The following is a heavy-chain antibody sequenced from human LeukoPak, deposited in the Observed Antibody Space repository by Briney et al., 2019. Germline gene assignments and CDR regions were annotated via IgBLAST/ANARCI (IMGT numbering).Heavy chain of an antibody. Sequence: GGSLRLSCAASGFTYGNYLMHWVRQAPGKRLVWVSRISPDGRSTNYADFVKGRFTVSRDNAMNTVYLQMNSLRTEDTAVYYCVRGASGGHYVIDYWGQGTLVTVSS. CDR1: GFTYGNYL. CDR3: VRGASGGHYVIDY. V-gene: IGHV3-74*01. D-gene: IGHD1-26*01. CDR2: ISPDGRST. J-gene: IGHJ4*01.